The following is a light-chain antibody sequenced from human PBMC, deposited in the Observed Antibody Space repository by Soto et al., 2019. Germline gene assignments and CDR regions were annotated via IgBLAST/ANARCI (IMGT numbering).Light chain of an antibody. V-gene: IGKV3D-15*01. CDR2: DIF. J-gene: IGKJ4*01. Sequence: IVMTQSPTTPAMSPGERATLSCRASKRAASDLAWYQQRPGQAPRLVISDIFTSATGVPTRLSARGSRTEFTLSMNILESEDLAVYYCQQYNSCPLNFGGGTKV. CDR3: QQYNSCPLN. CDR1: KRAASD.